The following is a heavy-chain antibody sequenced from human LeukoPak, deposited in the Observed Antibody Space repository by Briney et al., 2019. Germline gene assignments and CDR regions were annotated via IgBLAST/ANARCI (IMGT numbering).Heavy chain of an antibody. CDR1: GFTFSTYA. J-gene: IGHJ4*02. CDR2: ISGDDGST. V-gene: IGHV3-23*01. CDR3: AKDISQGYTYGFIEQDF. D-gene: IGHD5-18*01. Sequence: GGSLRLSCAASGFTFSTYAMSWVRQAPGKGPEWVSAISGDDGSTYYADSLKGRFTISRDNSKNTLYLQMNSLRAEDTAVYYCAKDISQGYTYGFIEQDFWGQGTPVTVSS.